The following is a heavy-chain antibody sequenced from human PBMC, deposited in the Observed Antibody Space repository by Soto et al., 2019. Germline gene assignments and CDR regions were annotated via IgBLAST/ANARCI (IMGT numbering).Heavy chain of an antibody. D-gene: IGHD6-19*01. CDR2: ISWNSGSI. CDR3: AKQQDIAVAVSGWFDP. CDR1: GFTFDDYA. J-gene: IGHJ5*02. Sequence: PGGSLRLSCAASGFTFDDYAMHWVRQAPGKGLEWVSGISWNSGSIGYADSAKGRFTISRDNAKNSLYLQMNSLRAEDTALYYCAKQQDIAVAVSGWFDPWGQGTLVTVSS. V-gene: IGHV3-9*01.